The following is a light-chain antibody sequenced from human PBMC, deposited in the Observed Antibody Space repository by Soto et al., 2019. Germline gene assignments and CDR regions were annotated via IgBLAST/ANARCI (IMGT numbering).Light chain of an antibody. CDR1: QSISSY. Sequence: DIQMTQSPSSLSASVGDRVTITCRASQSISSYLNWYQQKPGKAPKLLIYAASSLQSGVPSRFSGSGSWADFNLTISSLQPEDFATYDCQHSYSTPLSFGGGTKVEIK. CDR2: AAS. J-gene: IGKJ4*01. CDR3: QHSYSTPLS. V-gene: IGKV1-39*01.